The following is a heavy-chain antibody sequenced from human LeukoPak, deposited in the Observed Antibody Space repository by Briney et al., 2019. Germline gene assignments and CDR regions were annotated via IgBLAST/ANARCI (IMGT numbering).Heavy chain of an antibody. CDR3: ARESSGSDDAFDI. J-gene: IGHJ3*02. CDR2: IIPILGIA. D-gene: IGHD3-10*01. Sequence: SVKVSCKASGGTFSSYAISSVRPAPGQGLEWMGRIIPILGIANYAQKFQDRVTITADKSTSTAYMELSSVRSEDTAVYYCARESSGSDDAFDIWGQGTMVTVSS. CDR1: GGTFSSYA. V-gene: IGHV1-69*04.